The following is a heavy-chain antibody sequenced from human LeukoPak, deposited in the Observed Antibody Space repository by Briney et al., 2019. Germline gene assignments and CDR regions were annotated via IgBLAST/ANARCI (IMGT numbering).Heavy chain of an antibody. CDR3: ARGPHWDPHFDY. CDR2: INPNSGGT. Sequence: RASVKVSCKASGFTFTAYHMHWVRQAPGQGLEWMGWINPNSGGTNYAQKFQGRVTMTRDTSISTAYMELSGLRSDDTAVYYCARGPHWDPHFDYWGQGTLVTVSP. CDR1: GFTFTAYH. D-gene: IGHD7-27*01. V-gene: IGHV1-2*02. J-gene: IGHJ4*02.